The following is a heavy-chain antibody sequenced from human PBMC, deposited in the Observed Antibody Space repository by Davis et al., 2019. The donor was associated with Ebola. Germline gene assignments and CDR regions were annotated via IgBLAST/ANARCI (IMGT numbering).Heavy chain of an antibody. CDR2: ISSSSSYT. D-gene: IGHD3-9*01. CDR1: GFTFSSYE. J-gene: IGHJ6*02. Sequence: GESLKISCAASGFTFSSYEMNWVRQAPGKGLEWVSYISSSSSYTNYADSVKGRFTISRDNAKNSLYLQMNSLRAEDTAVYCCARDLYDILTGQPYYYYYGMDVWGQGTTVTVSS. CDR3: ARDLYDILTGQPYYYYYGMDV. V-gene: IGHV3-21*05.